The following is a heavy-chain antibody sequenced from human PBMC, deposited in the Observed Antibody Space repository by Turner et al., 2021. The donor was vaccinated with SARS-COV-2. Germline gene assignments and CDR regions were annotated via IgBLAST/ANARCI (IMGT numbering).Heavy chain of an antibody. CDR2: IFSSGST. CDR3: ARSYHTYYFDY. Sequence: LDWIRSIFSSGSTYYNPSLKSRVTISVDTSKNQFSLKLTSVTAADTAVYYCARSYHTYYFDYWGQGTLGTVSS. V-gene: IGHV4-39*01. D-gene: IGHD2-2*01. J-gene: IGHJ4*02.